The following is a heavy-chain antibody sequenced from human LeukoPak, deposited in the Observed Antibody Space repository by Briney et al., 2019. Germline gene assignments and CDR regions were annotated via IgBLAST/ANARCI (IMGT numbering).Heavy chain of an antibody. J-gene: IGHJ4*02. CDR1: GFTFSSCS. D-gene: IGHD6-13*01. CDR3: ARDRNAGEDSSWYSIYS. Sequence: PGGSLRLSCAASGFTFSSCSMNWVRQAPGKGLEWVSYISSSSTKYYADSVKGRFTISRDNGKNSLYLQMNSLRDEDTGVYYCARDRNAGEDSSWYSIYSWGQGTLVTVSS. CDR2: ISSSSTK. V-gene: IGHV3-48*02.